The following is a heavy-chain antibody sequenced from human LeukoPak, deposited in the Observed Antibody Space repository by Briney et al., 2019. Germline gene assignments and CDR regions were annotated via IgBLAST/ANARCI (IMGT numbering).Heavy chain of an antibody. CDR3: AKDIGPPMYYDFWSGYYAYYYGMDV. D-gene: IGHD3-3*01. V-gene: IGHV3-23*01. CDR2: ISGSGGST. Sequence: GGSLRHSCAASGFTFSSYAMSWVRQAPGKGLEWVSAISGSGGSTYYADSVKGRFTISRDNSKNTLYLQMNSLRAEDTAVYYCAKDIGPPMYYDFWSGYYAYYYGMDVWGQGTTVTVSS. CDR1: GFTFSSYA. J-gene: IGHJ6*02.